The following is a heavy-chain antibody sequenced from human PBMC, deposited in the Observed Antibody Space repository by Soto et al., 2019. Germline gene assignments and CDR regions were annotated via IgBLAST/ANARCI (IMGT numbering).Heavy chain of an antibody. D-gene: IGHD2-2*02. V-gene: IGHV3-11*01. CDR1: GFTSWDYD. Sequence: GGSLRLSCAASGFTSWDYDMSWIRQAPGKGLEWVSYISRSGNTMYYGDYVKGRFTISRDNAENSLFLQMISLRAEDTAVYYCVREGRSSTSCNTGCAFDIWGQGTMVTVSS. CDR3: VREGRSSTSCNTGCAFDI. CDR2: ISRSGNTM. J-gene: IGHJ3*02.